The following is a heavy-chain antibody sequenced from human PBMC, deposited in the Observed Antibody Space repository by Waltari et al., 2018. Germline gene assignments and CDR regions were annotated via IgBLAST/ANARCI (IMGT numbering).Heavy chain of an antibody. D-gene: IGHD2-2*01. CDR3: ARQGLYCRSSNCVGLDFSH. CDR2: IYYDGNT. CDR1: GGSVTDTSYF. V-gene: IGHV4-39*01. Sequence: QESGPGLLKPSETLSLTCAVSGGSVTDTSYFWGWIRQAPGKGLELLGNIYYDGNTNYNPSLKSRVSISVDTSQKQFSLKLTSVTATDTAVYYCARQGLYCRSSNCVGLDFSHWGQGTLVAVS. J-gene: IGHJ4*02.